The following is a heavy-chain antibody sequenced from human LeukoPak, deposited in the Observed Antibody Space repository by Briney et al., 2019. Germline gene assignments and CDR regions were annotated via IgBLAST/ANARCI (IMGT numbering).Heavy chain of an antibody. CDR1: GGSFSGYY. CDR3: ARHSLYDYVWGSYHQFYYYYMDV. V-gene: IGHV4-34*01. D-gene: IGHD3-16*02. CDR2: INHSGST. Sequence: SETLSLTCAVYGGSFSGYYWSWIRQPPGKGLEWIGEINHSGSTNYNPSLKSRVTISVDTSKNQFSLKLSSVTAADTAVYYCARHSLYDYVWGSYHQFYYYYMDVWGKGTTVTISS. J-gene: IGHJ6*03.